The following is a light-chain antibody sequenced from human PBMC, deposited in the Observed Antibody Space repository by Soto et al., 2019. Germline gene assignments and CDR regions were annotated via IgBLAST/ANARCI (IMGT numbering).Light chain of an antibody. Sequence: QSALTQPASVSGSTGQSITISCTGTSSDVGGYDYVSWYEQHPGKAPKLMIYDVTNRPSGVSTRFSGSKSGNTASLTISGLQAEDEADYYCSSYTSTNSYVFGTGTKVTVL. CDR2: DVT. CDR3: SSYTSTNSYV. J-gene: IGLJ1*01. CDR1: SSDVGGYDY. V-gene: IGLV2-14*01.